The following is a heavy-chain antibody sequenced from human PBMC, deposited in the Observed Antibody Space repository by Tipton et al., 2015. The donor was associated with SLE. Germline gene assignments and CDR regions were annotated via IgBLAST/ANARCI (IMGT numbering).Heavy chain of an antibody. CDR3: ARGIFGGYPRGSYFDF. D-gene: IGHD3-3*01. CDR1: GYSISSGYY. V-gene: IGHV4-38-2*01. CDR2: IYTDGTT. Sequence: TLSLTCAVSGYSISSGYYWGWIRQPPGKGREWIGRIYTDGTTNYNPPLKSRVTMSVDTSKNQFSLKVTSVTAADTAVYYCARGIFGGYPRGSYFDFWGQGTLVPVSP. J-gene: IGHJ4*02.